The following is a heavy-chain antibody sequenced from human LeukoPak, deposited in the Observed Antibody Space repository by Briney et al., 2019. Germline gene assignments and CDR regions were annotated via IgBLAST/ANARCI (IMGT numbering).Heavy chain of an antibody. Sequence: QPGGSLRLSCAASGFTVSSNYMTWVRQAPGERLEWVSVIYTGGSTYYADSVKGRFTISTDDSKTTLYLHMNGLRAEDTAVYYCARAPSWYRSFDYWGQGTLVTVSS. CDR1: GFTVSSNY. J-gene: IGHJ4*02. D-gene: IGHD6-13*01. V-gene: IGHV3-66*01. CDR2: IYTGGST. CDR3: ARAPSWYRSFDY.